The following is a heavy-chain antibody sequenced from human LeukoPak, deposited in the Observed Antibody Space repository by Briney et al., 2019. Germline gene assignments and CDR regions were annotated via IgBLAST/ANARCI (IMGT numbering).Heavy chain of an antibody. Sequence: GESLKISCKGSGYSFTSYWIAWVRQMPGKGLEWMGIIYPGDSETRYSPSFQGQVTISADKSNNTAYLQWRSLKASDTAVYYCAKREGFGSGSSYYFDFWGQGTLVTVSS. V-gene: IGHV5-51*01. D-gene: IGHD3-10*01. CDR2: IYPGDSET. J-gene: IGHJ4*02. CDR3: AKREGFGSGSSYYFDF. CDR1: GYSFTSYW.